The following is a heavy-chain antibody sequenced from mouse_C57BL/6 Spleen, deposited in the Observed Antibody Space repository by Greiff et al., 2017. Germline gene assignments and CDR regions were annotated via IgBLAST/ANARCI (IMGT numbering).Heavy chain of an antibody. CDR1: GFTFSDYG. Sequence: VQLQQSGGGLVKPGGSLKLSCAASGFTFSDYGMHWVRQAPEKGLEWVAYISSGRSTIYYADKVKGRFTITRANAKTTLFLQMSRMRPKDTAMYYCARDGNSYAMDYWGQGTSLTVSS. CDR2: ISSGRSTI. D-gene: IGHD2-1*01. V-gene: IGHV5-17*01. CDR3: ARDGNSYAMDY. J-gene: IGHJ4*01.